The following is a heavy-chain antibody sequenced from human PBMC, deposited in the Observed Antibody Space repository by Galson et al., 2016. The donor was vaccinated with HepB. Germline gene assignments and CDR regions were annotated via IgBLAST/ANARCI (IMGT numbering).Heavy chain of an antibody. Sequence: PALVKPTQTLTLTCTFSGFSLSTSGVCVSWIRQPPGKALEWLALIDWDDDKYYSTSLKSRLTISKDTSKNQVVLTMTNMDPVDTATYYCARINVGGDFNWFDPWGQGTLVTVSS. CDR3: ARINVGGDFNWFDP. D-gene: IGHD1-26*01. V-gene: IGHV2-70*13. CDR2: IDWDDDK. CDR1: GFSLSTSGVC. J-gene: IGHJ5*02.